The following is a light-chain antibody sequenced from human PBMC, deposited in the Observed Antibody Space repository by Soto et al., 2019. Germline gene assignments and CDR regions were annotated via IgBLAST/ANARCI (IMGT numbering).Light chain of an antibody. J-gene: IGLJ1*01. CDR2: DVS. CDR3: SSYRSSSASYV. V-gene: IGLV2-14*03. Sequence: QSALTQPASVSGSPGQSITISCTGTSSDVGGYNYVSWYQQHPGKAPKLMIYDVSNRPSGVSNRFSGSKSGNTASLTISGLQADDEADYYCSSYRSSSASYVFGTGTKVTV. CDR1: SSDVGGYNY.